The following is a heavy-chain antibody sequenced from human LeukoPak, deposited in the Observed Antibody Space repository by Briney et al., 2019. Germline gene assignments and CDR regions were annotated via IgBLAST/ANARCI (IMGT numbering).Heavy chain of an antibody. V-gene: IGHV4-59*01. CDR1: GGSISSYY. D-gene: IGHD3-22*01. J-gene: IGHJ4*02. Sequence: SETLSLTCTVSGGSISSYYWSWIRQPPGKGLEWIGYIYYSGSTNYNPSLKSRVTISVDTSKIQFSLELSSVTAADTAVYYCARHEEGSGYYSSFDYWGQGTLVTVSS. CDR3: ARHEEGSGYYSSFDY. CDR2: IYYSGST.